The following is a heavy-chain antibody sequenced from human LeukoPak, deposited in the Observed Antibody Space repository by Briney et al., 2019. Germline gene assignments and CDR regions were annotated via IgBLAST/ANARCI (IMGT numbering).Heavy chain of an antibody. Sequence: GGSLRLSCAASGFTFSSYAMHWVRQAPGKGLEWVAVISYDGSNKYYADSVKGRFTISRDNAKNLLYLQMNSLRAGDTAIYYCVRDQDEDRGSTTFDRWGQGTLVTVSS. CDR2: ISYDGSNK. CDR1: GFTFSSYA. J-gene: IGHJ4*02. CDR3: VRDQDEDRGSTTFDR. V-gene: IGHV3-30*14. D-gene: IGHD1-26*01.